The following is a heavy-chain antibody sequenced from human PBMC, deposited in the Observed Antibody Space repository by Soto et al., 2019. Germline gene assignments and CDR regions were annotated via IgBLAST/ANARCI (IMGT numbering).Heavy chain of an antibody. V-gene: IGHV4-59*12. CDR1: GGSIDYYD. Sequence: PSETLSLTCTVSGGSIDYYDWTWIRQPPGKGLEWIGYVSDSGSTSFNPSLESRVAMSVDTSKNHFSLNLSSVTAADMAVYYCAREGSYSAYNFAHGIQLWSFDFWGQGALVTVSS. CDR2: VSDSGST. CDR3: AREGSYSAYNFAHGIQLWSFDF. D-gene: IGHD5-12*01. J-gene: IGHJ4*02.